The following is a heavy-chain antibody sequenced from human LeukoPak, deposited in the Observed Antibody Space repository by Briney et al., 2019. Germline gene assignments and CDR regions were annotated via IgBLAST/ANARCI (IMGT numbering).Heavy chain of an antibody. Sequence: PGRSLRLSCATSGFTFDDYAMHRVRQAPGKGLEWVSTISWNSGFINYADSVRGRFTISRDNAKNSLYLQMNSLRPEDMALYYCARDVDSYGRTYYFDYWGQGTLVTVSS. J-gene: IGHJ4*02. V-gene: IGHV3-9*03. CDR1: GFTFDDYA. D-gene: IGHD5-18*01. CDR2: ISWNSGFI. CDR3: ARDVDSYGRTYYFDY.